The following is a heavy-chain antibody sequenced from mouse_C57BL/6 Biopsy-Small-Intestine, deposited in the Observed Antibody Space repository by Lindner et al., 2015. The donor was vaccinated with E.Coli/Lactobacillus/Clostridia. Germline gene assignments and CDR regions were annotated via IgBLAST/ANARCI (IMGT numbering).Heavy chain of an antibody. D-gene: IGHD1-1*01. V-gene: IGHV1-62-2*01. CDR1: GYIFTEYN. J-gene: IGHJ4*01. CDR3: ARHEDYYGSSYAMDY. CDR2: FYPGSGSV. Sequence: VQLQESGAELVKPGASVKLSCKASGYIFTEYNIHWVKQRPGQGLEWIEWFYPGSGSVKYNEKFKDKATLTADKSSSTVYMELSRLTSEDSAVYFCARHEDYYGSSYAMDYWGQGTSVTVSS.